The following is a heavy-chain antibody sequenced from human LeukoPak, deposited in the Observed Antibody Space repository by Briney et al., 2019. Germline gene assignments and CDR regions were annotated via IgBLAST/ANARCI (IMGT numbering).Heavy chain of an antibody. CDR2: IYTSGST. V-gene: IGHV4-61*02. CDR3: ARNYDFWSGSMDV. Sequence: SQTLSLTCTVSGGSISSGSYYWSWIRQPAGKGLEWIGRIYTSGSTNYNPSLKSRVTISVDTSKNQFSLKLSSVTAADTAVYYCARNYDFWSGSMDVWGKGTTVTVSS. CDR1: GGSISSGSYY. D-gene: IGHD3-3*01. J-gene: IGHJ6*03.